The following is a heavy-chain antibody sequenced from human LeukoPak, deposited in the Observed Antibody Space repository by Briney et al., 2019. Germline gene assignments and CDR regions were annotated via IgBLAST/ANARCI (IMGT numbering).Heavy chain of an antibody. CDR3: ARDRAVAGFFAFDI. Sequence: PGGSLRLSCAASGFTFSSYSMNWVRQAPGKGLEWVSSISSSSSYIYYADSVKGRFTISRDNAKNSLYLQMNSLRAEDTAVYYCARDRAVAGFFAFDIWGQGTMVTVSS. CDR2: ISSSSSYI. V-gene: IGHV3-21*01. J-gene: IGHJ3*02. D-gene: IGHD6-19*01. CDR1: GFTFSSYS.